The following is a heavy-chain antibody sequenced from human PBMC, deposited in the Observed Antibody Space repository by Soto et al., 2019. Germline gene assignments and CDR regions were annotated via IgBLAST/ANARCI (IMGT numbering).Heavy chain of an antibody. V-gene: IGHV4-59*12. D-gene: IGHD4-17*01. J-gene: IGHJ4*02. CDR1: GGSMSDNY. Sequence: SETLSLTCTVSGGSMSDNYWSWIRQPPGKGLEWIGYIYYSGHSCSNPSLKSRVTISIDTSKNQFSLKLGSVTAADTAVYYCARAPSYGGNSEEFDYWGQGTLVTVSS. CDR3: ARAPSYGGNSEEFDY. CDR2: IYYSGHS.